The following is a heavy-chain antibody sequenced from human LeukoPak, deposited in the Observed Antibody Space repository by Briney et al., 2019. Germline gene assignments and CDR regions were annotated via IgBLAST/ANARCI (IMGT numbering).Heavy chain of an antibody. CDR3: AKDHCGGDCSTFDY. CDR1: GFTFSSYG. D-gene: IGHD2-21*02. J-gene: IGHJ4*02. Sequence: GGSLRLSCAASGFTFSSYGMHWVRQAPGKGLEWVAFIRYDGSNKYYADSVKGRFTISRDNSKNTLYLQMSSLRAEDTAVYYCAKDHCGGDCSTFDYWGQGTLVTVSS. V-gene: IGHV3-30*02. CDR2: IRYDGSNK.